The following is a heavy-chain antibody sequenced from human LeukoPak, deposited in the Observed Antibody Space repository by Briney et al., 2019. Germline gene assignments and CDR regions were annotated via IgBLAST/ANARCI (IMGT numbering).Heavy chain of an antibody. V-gene: IGHV4-59*01. CDR1: GGSLNSYY. D-gene: IGHD3-10*01. Sequence: SETLALTCTVSGGSLNSYYWRWIRQPAGEGLEWIGYIYYRWSTNYNPSLKSGVTISVDTSKNQFSLKLSSVTAADKAVYYCARGGSGSYYSGRWFDPWGQGTLVTVSS. CDR3: ARGGSGSYYSGRWFDP. CDR2: IYYRWST. J-gene: IGHJ5*02.